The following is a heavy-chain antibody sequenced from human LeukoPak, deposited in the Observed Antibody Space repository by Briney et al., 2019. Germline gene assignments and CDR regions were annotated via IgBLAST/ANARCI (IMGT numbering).Heavy chain of an antibody. Sequence: GGSLRLSCAASGFTFSSYDMNWVRQGPGKGLEWVSAISGSGGSTYYADSVRGRFTISRDNSKNTLYLQMNSLRAEDTAVYYCAKLIDYYDSRRDDYWGQGTLVTVSS. J-gene: IGHJ4*02. CDR1: GFTFSSYD. CDR3: AKLIDYYDSRRDDY. CDR2: ISGSGGST. V-gene: IGHV3-23*01. D-gene: IGHD3-22*01.